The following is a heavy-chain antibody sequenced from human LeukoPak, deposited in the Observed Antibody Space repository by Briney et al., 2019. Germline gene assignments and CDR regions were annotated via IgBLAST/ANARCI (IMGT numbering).Heavy chain of an antibody. Sequence: SETLSLTCAVSGGSISSGGYSWSWIRQPPGKGLEWIGYIYHSGSTYYNPSLKSRVTISVDRSKNQFSLNLTSVTAADTAVYYCARGGVFPRQFDPWGQGTLVTVSS. V-gene: IGHV4-30-2*02. CDR3: ARGGVFPRQFDP. J-gene: IGHJ5*02. D-gene: IGHD3-16*01. CDR1: GGSISSGGYS. CDR2: IYHSGST.